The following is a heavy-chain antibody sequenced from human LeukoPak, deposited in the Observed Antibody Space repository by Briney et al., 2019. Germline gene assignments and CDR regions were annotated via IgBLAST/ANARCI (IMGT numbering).Heavy chain of an antibody. Sequence: ASVKVSCKASGYTFTGYYMHWVRQAPGQGLEWMGWIDPNSGGTKYAQKFQGRVTMTRDTSISTAYMDLSRLRSDDTAVYYCARNHVPDYWGQGTLVTVSS. CDR3: ARNHVPDY. D-gene: IGHD3-10*02. CDR2: IDPNSGGT. J-gene: IGHJ4*02. CDR1: GYTFTGYY. V-gene: IGHV1-2*02.